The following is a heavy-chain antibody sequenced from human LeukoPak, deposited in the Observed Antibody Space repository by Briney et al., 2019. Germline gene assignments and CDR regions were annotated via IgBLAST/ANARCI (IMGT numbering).Heavy chain of an antibody. Sequence: PGGSLRLSCAASGFSFSRYWMSWVRQAPGKGLEWVANINQDGSEKYYVDSVKGRFTISRDNSKNSFYLQMSSLRAEDTAVYYCATDPRPDSGNFLGFDYWGQGTLVTVSS. CDR3: ATDPRPDSGNFLGFDY. CDR2: INQDGSEK. CDR1: GFSFSRYW. D-gene: IGHD4-23*01. V-gene: IGHV3-7*01. J-gene: IGHJ4*02.